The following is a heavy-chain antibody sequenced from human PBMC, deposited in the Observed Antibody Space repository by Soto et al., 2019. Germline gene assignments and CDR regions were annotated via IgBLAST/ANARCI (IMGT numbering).Heavy chain of an antibody. CDR3: ARDGEDVLRNIPGDAFDI. CDR1: GFTFSSNA. J-gene: IGHJ3*02. V-gene: IGHV3-30-3*01. Sequence: GGSLRLSCAASGFTFSSNAMSWVRQAPGKGLEWVAVISYDGSKIYYADSVKGRFTISRDNSKNTLYLQMNSLRAEDTAVYFCARDGEDVLRNIPGDAFDIWGRGTMVTVS. CDR2: ISYDGSKI. D-gene: IGHD3-3*01.